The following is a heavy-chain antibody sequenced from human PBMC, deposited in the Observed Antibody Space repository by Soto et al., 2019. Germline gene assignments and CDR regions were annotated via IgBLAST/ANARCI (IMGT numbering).Heavy chain of an antibody. D-gene: IGHD3-10*01. V-gene: IGHV4-59*01. CDR1: GGSISSYY. CDR2: IYYSGST. Sequence: SETLSLTCTVSGGSISSYYWSWIRQPPGKGLEWIGYIYYSGSTNYNPSLKSRVTISVDTSKNQFSLKLSSVTAADTAVYYCARDSYAYYYGSGSFSDIWGQGTMVTVSS. CDR3: ARDSYAYYYGSGSFSDI. J-gene: IGHJ3*02.